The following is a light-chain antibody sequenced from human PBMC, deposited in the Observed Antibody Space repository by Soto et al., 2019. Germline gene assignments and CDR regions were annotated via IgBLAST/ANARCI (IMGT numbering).Light chain of an antibody. Sequence: QSALTQPPSASGTPGQRVTISCSGSSSNVGTNIVNWYQHLPGTAPKLLIYSNNQRPSGVPDRFSGSKSGTSASLAISGLQSEDEADYYCAAWDDSVNGVLLGGGTQLTVL. CDR1: SSNVGTNI. CDR2: SNN. V-gene: IGLV1-44*01. J-gene: IGLJ2*01. CDR3: AAWDDSVNGVL.